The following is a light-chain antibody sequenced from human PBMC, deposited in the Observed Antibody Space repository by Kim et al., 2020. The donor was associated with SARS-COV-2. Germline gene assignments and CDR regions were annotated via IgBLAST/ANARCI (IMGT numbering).Light chain of an antibody. V-gene: IGLV1-44*01. CDR3: AAWDDSLNGWV. Sequence: PGERDTMSGSGSGSNIGTNTVNWYQLPGTAPKLLIYTNDQRPSGVPDRFSGSKSGTSASLAISGLQSDDETDYYCAAWDDSLNGWVFGGGTKLTVL. CDR1: GSNIGTNT. J-gene: IGLJ3*02. CDR2: TND.